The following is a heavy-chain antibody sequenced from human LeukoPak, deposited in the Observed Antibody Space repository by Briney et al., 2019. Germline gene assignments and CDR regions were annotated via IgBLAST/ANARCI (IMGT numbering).Heavy chain of an antibody. CDR1: GGTFSSYA. V-gene: IGHV1-69*13. CDR3: ARDFLGYCSGGSCHGAFDI. Sequence: ASVKVSCKASGGTFSSYAISWVRQAPGQGLEWMGGIIPIFGTANYAQKFQGRVTITADESTSTAYMELSSLRSEDTAVYYCARDFLGYCSGGSCHGAFDIWGQGTLVTVSS. CDR2: IIPIFGTA. D-gene: IGHD2-15*01. J-gene: IGHJ4*02.